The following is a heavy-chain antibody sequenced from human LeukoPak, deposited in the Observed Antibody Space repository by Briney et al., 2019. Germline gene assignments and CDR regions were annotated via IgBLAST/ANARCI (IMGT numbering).Heavy chain of an antibody. D-gene: IGHD6-19*01. Sequence: ASVKVSCKASGYTFTSYDINWVRQATGQGLEWMGWMNPNSGNTGYAQKFQGRVTMTRNTSISTAYMELSSLRSEDMAVYYCARVVGAVAAYYYYGMDVWGQGTTVTVSS. CDR3: ARVVGAVAAYYYYGMDV. J-gene: IGHJ6*02. V-gene: IGHV1-8*01. CDR1: GYTFTSYD. CDR2: MNPNSGNT.